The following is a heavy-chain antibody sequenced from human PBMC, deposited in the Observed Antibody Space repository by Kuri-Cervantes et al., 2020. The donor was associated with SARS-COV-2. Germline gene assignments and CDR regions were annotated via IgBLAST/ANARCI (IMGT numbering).Heavy chain of an antibody. D-gene: IGHD4-17*01. V-gene: IGHV3-23*01. CDR2: ISDSGGST. CDR1: GFTFSSFG. Sequence: LSLTCAASGFTFSSFGMSWVRQAPGKGLEWVSAISDSGGSTFYADSVKGRFTISRDNSKNMVYLQMDSLRAEDTAVYYCAKEYGDYFRPRNNFEYWGQGTLVTVSS. CDR3: AKEYGDYFRPRNNFEY. J-gene: IGHJ4*02.